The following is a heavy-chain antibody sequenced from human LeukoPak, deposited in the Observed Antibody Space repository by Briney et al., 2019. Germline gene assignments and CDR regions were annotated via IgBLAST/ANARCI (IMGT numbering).Heavy chain of an antibody. CDR1: GFTFSDYY. CDR2: ISTSGGSV. J-gene: IGHJ5*02. Sequence: GGSLKLSCTASGFTFSDYYMSWIRQAPGKGLEWLSYISTSGGSVSYVDSVKGRFTISRDNAKNSVYLQIDSLRAEDTAMYYCARDRQFRLHDPWGQGILVTVSS. V-gene: IGHV3-11*01. D-gene: IGHD3-16*01. CDR3: ARDRQFRLHDP.